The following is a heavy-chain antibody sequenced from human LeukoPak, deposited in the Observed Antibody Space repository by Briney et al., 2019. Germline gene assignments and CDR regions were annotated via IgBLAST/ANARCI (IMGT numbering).Heavy chain of an antibody. CDR2: IYYSGST. J-gene: IGHJ3*02. V-gene: IGHV4-59*01. D-gene: IGHD3-10*01. CDR3: ARSSRVDAFDI. CDR1: GGSISSYY. Sequence: ETLSLTCTVSGGSISSYYWSWIRQPPGKGLEWIGYIYYSGSTNYNPSLKSRVTISVDTSKNQFSLKLSSVTAADTAVYYCARSSRVDAFDIWGQGTMVTVSS.